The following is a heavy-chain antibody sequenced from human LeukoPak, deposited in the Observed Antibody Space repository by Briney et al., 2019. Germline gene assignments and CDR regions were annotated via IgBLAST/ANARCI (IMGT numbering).Heavy chain of an antibody. D-gene: IGHD3-22*01. V-gene: IGHV4-39*07. CDR1: GGSIRTAGSY. CDR2: LSYSGNT. J-gene: IGHJ3*02. Sequence: SSETLSLTCIVSGGSIRTAGSYWGWIRQSPGKGLEWIGSLSYSGNTYNNPSLKSRVSISVDTSKNQFSLKLSSVTAADTAVYYCAKNYDESGGIMVDDAFDIWGQGTMVSVSS. CDR3: AKNYDESGGIMVDDAFDI.